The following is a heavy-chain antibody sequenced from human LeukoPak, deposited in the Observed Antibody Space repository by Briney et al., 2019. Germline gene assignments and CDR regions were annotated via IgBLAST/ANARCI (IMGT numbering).Heavy chain of an antibody. CDR1: GFTLSAYT. Sequence: GGSLRLPCAAPGFTLSAYTMNWVRQAPGKGLEWVSYIDISSTTKYYADSVKGRFTISRDNAKNSLYLQMNSLRAEDTAVYYCARDELRGYYGSGSYYYYGMDVWGQGTTVTVSS. J-gene: IGHJ6*02. CDR3: ARDELRGYYGSGSYYYYGMDV. V-gene: IGHV3-48*04. D-gene: IGHD3-10*01. CDR2: IDISSTTK.